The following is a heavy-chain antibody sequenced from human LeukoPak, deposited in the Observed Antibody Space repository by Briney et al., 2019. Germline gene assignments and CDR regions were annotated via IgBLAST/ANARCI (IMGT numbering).Heavy chain of an antibody. V-gene: IGHV1-18*01. CDR3: ARDLRRYCSGGSCLTEGYFDY. Sequence: ASVKVSCKASGYTFTSYGISWVRQAPGQGLEWMGWIRAYNGNTNYAQKLQGRVTMTTDTSTSTAYMELRSLRSDDTAVYYCARDLRRYCSGGSCLTEGYFDYWGQGTLVTVSS. D-gene: IGHD2-15*01. J-gene: IGHJ4*02. CDR2: IRAYNGNT. CDR1: GYTFTSYG.